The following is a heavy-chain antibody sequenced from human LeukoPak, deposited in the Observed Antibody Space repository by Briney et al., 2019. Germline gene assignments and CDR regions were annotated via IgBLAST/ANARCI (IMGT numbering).Heavy chain of an antibody. CDR3: ARDYYDILTGYTPDYYYYGMDV. CDR1: GYTFTSYG. J-gene: IGHJ6*02. CDR2: ISAYNGNT. V-gene: IGHV1-18*01. D-gene: IGHD3-9*01. Sequence: ASVKVSCKASGYTFTSYGISWVRQAPGQGLEWMGWISAYNGNTNYAQKLQGRVTMTTDTSTSTAYMELRSLRSDDTAVYYCARDYYDILTGYTPDYYYYGMDVWGQGTTVTVSS.